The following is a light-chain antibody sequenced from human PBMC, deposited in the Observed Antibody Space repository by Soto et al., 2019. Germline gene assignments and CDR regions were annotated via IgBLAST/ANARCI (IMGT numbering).Light chain of an antibody. CDR3: SSYAGSSNYV. Sequence: QSVLTQPPSASGSPGQSVTISCTGTSSDVGGYNYVSWYQQHPGKAPKLIIYGVDKRPSGVPDRFSGSTSGNTASLTVSGLQAEDEADYYCSSYAGSSNYVFGTGTKVIV. CDR2: GVD. J-gene: IGLJ1*01. CDR1: SSDVGGYNY. V-gene: IGLV2-8*01.